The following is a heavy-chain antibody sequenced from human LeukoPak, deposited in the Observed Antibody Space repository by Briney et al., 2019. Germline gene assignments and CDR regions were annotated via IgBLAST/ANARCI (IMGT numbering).Heavy chain of an antibody. CDR1: GGSISSGLYY. CDR3: AREDGGSYSTYYYYYYMDV. J-gene: IGHJ6*03. D-gene: IGHD1-26*01. CDR2: IYTSGGT. Sequence: SETLSLTCTVSGGSISSGLYYWSWIRQPAGKGLEWIGRIYTSGGTDYNPSLKTRVTISVDTSKNQFSLKLSSVTAADTAVYYCAREDGGSYSTYYYYYYMDVWGKGTTVTVSS. V-gene: IGHV4-61*02.